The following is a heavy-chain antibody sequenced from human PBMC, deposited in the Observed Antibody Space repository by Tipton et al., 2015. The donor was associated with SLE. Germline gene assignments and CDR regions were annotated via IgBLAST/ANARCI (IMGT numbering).Heavy chain of an antibody. CDR3: ASRLAARRDTCFDS. Sequence: TLSLTCTVSGGSITSGNYFWTWIRQPAGKGLEWIGNIYSSGSANSNPSLESRVTISIDTSKNQFSLKLTSVTAADTALYYCASRLAARRDTCFDSWGQGTLVTVSS. J-gene: IGHJ5*01. CDR1: GGSITSGNYF. V-gene: IGHV4-61*09. D-gene: IGHD6-6*01. CDR2: IYSSGSA.